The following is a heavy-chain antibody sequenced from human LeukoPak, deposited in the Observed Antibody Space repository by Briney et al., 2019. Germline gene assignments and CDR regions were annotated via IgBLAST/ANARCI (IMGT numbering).Heavy chain of an antibody. D-gene: IGHD1-26*01. CDR1: GFTFSDYY. CDR2: ISSSSSYI. J-gene: IGHJ4*02. V-gene: IGHV3-11*06. CDR3: ARDFWEGATPLGY. Sequence: PGGSLRLSCAASGFTFSDYYMSWIRQAPGKGLEWVSSISSSSSYIYYADSVKGRFTISRDNAKNSLYLQMNSLRAEDTAVYYCARDFWEGATPLGYWGQGTLVTVSS.